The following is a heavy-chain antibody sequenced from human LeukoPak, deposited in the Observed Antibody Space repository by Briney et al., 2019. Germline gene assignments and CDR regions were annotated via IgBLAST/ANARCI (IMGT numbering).Heavy chain of an antibody. V-gene: IGHV3-9*01. CDR3: AKVRGTYSSGYFFDY. Sequence: PGRSLRLSCAASGFTFDNYAMHWVRQAPGKGREWLSIISWNSGYIGYADSVKGRFTISRDNAKKSLDLQMNSLRAEDTAFYYCAKVRGTYSSGYFFDYWGQGTLVTVSS. CDR1: GFTFDNYA. J-gene: IGHJ4*02. CDR2: ISWNSGYI. D-gene: IGHD6-19*01.